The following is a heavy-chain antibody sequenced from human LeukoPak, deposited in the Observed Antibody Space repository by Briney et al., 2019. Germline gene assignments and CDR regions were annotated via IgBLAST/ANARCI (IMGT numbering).Heavy chain of an antibody. CDR3: ATDTSGYFDF. V-gene: IGHV3-11*01. CDR2: IGTDDSTT. J-gene: IGHJ4*02. D-gene: IGHD3-22*01. Sequence: GGSLRLSCAASGFFFSDSYMSWIRQAPGGGLEWISYIGTDDSTTHYADSVKGRFTISRDNAKNSLYLQMNSLRVEDTAVYYCATDTSGYFDFWGQGTLDTASS. CDR1: GFFFSDSY.